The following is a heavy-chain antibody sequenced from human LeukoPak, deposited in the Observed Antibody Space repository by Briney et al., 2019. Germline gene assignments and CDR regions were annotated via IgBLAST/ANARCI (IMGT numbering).Heavy chain of an antibody. CDR3: ARDKTETRENPILWFDP. CDR1: GGSLSSYY. Sequence: SETLSLTCTVSGGSLSSYYWSWIRQPPGKGLEWIGYIYYSGSTNYNPSLKSRVTISVDTSKNQFSLKLSSVTAADTAVYYCARDKTETRENPILWFDPWGQGTLVTVSS. CDR2: IYYSGST. V-gene: IGHV4-59*01. J-gene: IGHJ5*02. D-gene: IGHD1-14*01.